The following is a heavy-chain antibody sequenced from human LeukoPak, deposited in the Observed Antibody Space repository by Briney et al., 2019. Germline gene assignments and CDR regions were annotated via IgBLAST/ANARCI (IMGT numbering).Heavy chain of an antibody. J-gene: IGHJ4*02. CDR1: GFTFSNYD. D-gene: IGHD3-16*01. V-gene: IGHV3-48*03. CDR2: ISTNGGST. Sequence: GGSLRLSCAASGFTFSNYDMIWVRQAPGKGLEWVSYISTNGGSTNYADSVKGRFTISRDNAKNSLYLQMNSLRAEDTALYYCARRTYVDYWGQGTLVTVSS. CDR3: ARRTYVDY.